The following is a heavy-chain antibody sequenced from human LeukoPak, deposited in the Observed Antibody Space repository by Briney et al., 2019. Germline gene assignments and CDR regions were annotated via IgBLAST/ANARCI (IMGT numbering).Heavy chain of an antibody. V-gene: IGHV1-2*02. J-gene: IGHJ5*02. CDR2: INPNSGGT. D-gene: IGHD6-19*01. Sequence: ASVKVSCKASGYTFTGYYMHWVRQAPGQGLEWMGWINPNSGGTNYAQKFQGRVTMTRDTSISTAYMELSRLRSDDTAVYYCARDSSGWYGGGFDPWGQGPLVTVSS. CDR1: GYTFTGYY. CDR3: ARDSSGWYGGGFDP.